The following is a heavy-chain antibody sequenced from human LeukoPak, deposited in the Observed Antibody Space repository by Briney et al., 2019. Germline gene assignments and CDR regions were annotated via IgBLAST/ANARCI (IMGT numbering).Heavy chain of an antibody. CDR2: IIPIFGTA. J-gene: IGHJ4*02. CDR1: GGTFSIYA. CDR3: ARDYKPAYYYDSSGYYSKDY. V-gene: IGHV1-69*13. D-gene: IGHD3-22*01. Sequence: ASVKVSCKASGGTFSIYAISWVRQAPGQGLEWMGGIIPIFGTANYAQKFQGRVTITADESTSTAYMELSSLRSEDTAVYYCARDYKPAYYYDSSGYYSKDYWGQGTLVTVSS.